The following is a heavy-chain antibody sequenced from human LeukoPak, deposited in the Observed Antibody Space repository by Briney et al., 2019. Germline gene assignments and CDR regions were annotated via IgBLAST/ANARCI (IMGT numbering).Heavy chain of an antibody. J-gene: IGHJ5*02. CDR3: ARDCTGRFSRDYYDP. CDR2: IYYSGNT. D-gene: IGHD2-8*02. CDR1: GDSINSDYY. Sequence: PSETLSLTCTVSGDSINSDYYWDWIRQPPGKGLEWIVSIYYSGNTYYNPSLKSRVTISVDTSKNQVSLKMSSVTAADTALYFCARDCTGRFSRDYYDPWGQGTLVTVSS. V-gene: IGHV4-38-2*02.